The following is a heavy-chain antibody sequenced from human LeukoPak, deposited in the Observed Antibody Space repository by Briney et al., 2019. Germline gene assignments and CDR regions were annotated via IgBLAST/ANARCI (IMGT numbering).Heavy chain of an antibody. D-gene: IGHD3-10*01. J-gene: IGHJ4*02. Sequence: GGSLRLSCAASGFTFSICAMSWVRQAPGKGLEWVSFITDTGGSTSYADSVKGRFTISRDNSKNTVYLQINNLRAEDTAVYRCAKVWLGERTFDGWGQGTLVTVSS. CDR3: AKVWLGERTFDG. V-gene: IGHV3-23*01. CDR1: GFTFSICA. CDR2: ITDTGGST.